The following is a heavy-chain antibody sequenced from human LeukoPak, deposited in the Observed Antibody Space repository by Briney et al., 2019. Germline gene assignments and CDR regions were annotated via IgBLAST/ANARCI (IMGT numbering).Heavy chain of an antibody. Sequence: GGSLRLSCAASGFTFDDYAMHWVRQAPGKGLEWVSGISWNSGSIGYADSVKGRFTISRDNAKNSLYLQMNSLRAEDMALYYCAKDGYSSGSLDYWGQGTLVTVSS. D-gene: IGHD6-19*01. J-gene: IGHJ4*02. V-gene: IGHV3-9*03. CDR3: AKDGYSSGSLDY. CDR1: GFTFDDYA. CDR2: ISWNSGSI.